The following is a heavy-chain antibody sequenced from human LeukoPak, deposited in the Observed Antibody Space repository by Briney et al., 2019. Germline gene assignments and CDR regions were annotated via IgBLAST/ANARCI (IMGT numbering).Heavy chain of an antibody. CDR3: AKGYSYGIYYYYMVV. CDR2: ISWNSGSI. V-gene: IGHV3-9*03. CDR1: GFTFDDYA. J-gene: IGHJ6*03. Sequence: GRSLRLSCAASGFTFDDYAMHWVRQAPGKGLEWVSGISWNSGSIGCADSVKGRFTISRDNAKNSLYLQMNSLRAEDMALYYCAKGYSYGIYYYYMVVWGKGTTVTVSS. D-gene: IGHD5-18*01.